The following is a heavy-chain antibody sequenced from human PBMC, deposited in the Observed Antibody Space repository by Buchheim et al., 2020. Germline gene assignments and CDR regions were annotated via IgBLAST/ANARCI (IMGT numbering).Heavy chain of an antibody. CDR3: ARRRQVPTHYYYYGMDV. J-gene: IGHJ6*02. CDR1: GGSFSGYY. D-gene: IGHD6-19*01. V-gene: IGHV4-34*01. Sequence: QVQLQQWGAGLLKPSETLSLTCAVYGGSFSGYYWSWIRQPPGKGLEWIGEINHGGSTNYNPSLKSRVTISVDTSKNQFSLKLSSVTAADTAVYYCARRRQVPTHYYYYGMDVWGQGTT. CDR2: INHGGST.